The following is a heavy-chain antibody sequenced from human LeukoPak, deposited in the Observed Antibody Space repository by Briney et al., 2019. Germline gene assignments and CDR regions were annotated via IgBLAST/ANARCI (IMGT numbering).Heavy chain of an antibody. D-gene: IGHD5-24*01. CDR2: INPSGGST. CDR3: ARARYGGYNGGYFDY. J-gene: IGHJ4*02. Sequence: GASVRVSCKASGYTFTSYYMHWVRQAPGQGLEWMGIINPSGGSTSYAQKFQGRVTMTRDTSTSTVYMELSSLRSEDTAVYYCARARYGGYNGGYFDYWGQGTLVTVSS. V-gene: IGHV1-46*01. CDR1: GYTFTSYY.